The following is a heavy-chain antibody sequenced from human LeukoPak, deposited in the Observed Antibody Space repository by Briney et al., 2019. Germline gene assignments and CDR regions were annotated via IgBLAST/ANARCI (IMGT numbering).Heavy chain of an antibody. D-gene: IGHD5-12*01. Sequence: GGSLRLSCAASGFTFSSYGMHWVRQAPGKGLEWVAFIRYDGSNKYYADSVKGRFTISRDNSKNTLYLQMNSLRAEDTAVYYCAKAHVDIVATIDPADYWGQGTLVTVSS. CDR3: AKAHVDIVATIDPADY. CDR2: IRYDGSNK. V-gene: IGHV3-30*02. J-gene: IGHJ4*02. CDR1: GFTFSSYG.